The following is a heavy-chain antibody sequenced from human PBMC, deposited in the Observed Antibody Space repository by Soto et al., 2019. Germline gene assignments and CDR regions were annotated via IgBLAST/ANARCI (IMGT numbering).Heavy chain of an antibody. V-gene: IGHV3-33*01. Sequence: GGSLRLSCAASGFAFSSYGMHWVRQAPGKGLEWVAVIWYDGSNKYYADSVKGRFTISRDNSKNTLYLQMNRLRAEDTAVYYCPSLRPFRLSYDSSGPYYCGQRSLVPVSS. CDR2: IWYDGSNK. D-gene: IGHD3-22*01. CDR1: GFAFSSYG. CDR3: PSLRPFRLSYDSSGPYY. J-gene: IGHJ4*02.